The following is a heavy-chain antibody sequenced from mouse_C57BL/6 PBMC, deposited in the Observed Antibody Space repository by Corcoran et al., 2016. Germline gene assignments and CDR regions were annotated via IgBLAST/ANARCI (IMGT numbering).Heavy chain of an antibody. CDR2: IYPGDGDT. CDR3: ARLDDGYYLYYAMDY. J-gene: IGHJ4*01. V-gene: IGHV1-80*01. D-gene: IGHD2-3*01. Sequence: QVQLQQSGAELVKPGASVKISCKASGYAFSSYWMNWVKQRPGKGLEWIGQIYPGDGDTNYNGKFKGKATLTADKSSSTAYMQLSSLTSEDSAVYFGARLDDGYYLYYAMDYWGQGTSVTVSS. CDR1: GYAFSSYW.